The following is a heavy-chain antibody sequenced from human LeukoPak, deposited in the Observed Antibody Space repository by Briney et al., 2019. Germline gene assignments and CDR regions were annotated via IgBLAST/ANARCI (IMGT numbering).Heavy chain of an antibody. D-gene: IGHD3-22*01. Sequence: ASVKVSCKASGYTFTGYYMHWVRQAPGQGLEWMGWINPNSGGTNYAQKFQGRVTMTRDTSISTAYMELSRLRSDDTAAYYCARGAGSSGYYIHDYWGQGTLVTVSS. J-gene: IGHJ4*02. V-gene: IGHV1-2*02. CDR2: INPNSGGT. CDR1: GYTFTGYY. CDR3: ARGAGSSGYYIHDY.